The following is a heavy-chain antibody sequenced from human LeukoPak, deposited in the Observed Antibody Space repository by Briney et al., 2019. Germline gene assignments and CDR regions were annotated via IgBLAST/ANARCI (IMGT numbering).Heavy chain of an antibody. J-gene: IGHJ4*02. CDR1: GFTFSSYS. V-gene: IGHV3-21*01. CDR3: ARGRTMLTFGGVIVIPRYDY. Sequence: GGSLRLSCAASGFTFSSYSMNWVRQAPAKGLERVSSISSSSSYIYYADSVKGRFTISRDNAKNSLYLQMNSLRAEDTAVYYCARGRTMLTFGGVIVIPRYDYWGQGTMVTVSS. CDR2: ISSSSSYI. D-gene: IGHD3-16*02.